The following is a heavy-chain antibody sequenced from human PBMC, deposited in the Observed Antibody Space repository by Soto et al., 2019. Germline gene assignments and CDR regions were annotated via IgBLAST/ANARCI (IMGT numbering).Heavy chain of an antibody. CDR2: IYYSGST. CDR1: GGSISSYY. J-gene: IGHJ4*02. Sequence: SETLSLTCTVSGGSISSYYWSWIRQPPGKGLEWIGYIYYSGSTNYNPSLKSRVTISVDTSKNQFSLKLSSVTAADTAVYYCARLRATIVDYWGQGTLVTVSS. V-gene: IGHV4-59*08. CDR3: ARLRATIVDY. D-gene: IGHD5-12*01.